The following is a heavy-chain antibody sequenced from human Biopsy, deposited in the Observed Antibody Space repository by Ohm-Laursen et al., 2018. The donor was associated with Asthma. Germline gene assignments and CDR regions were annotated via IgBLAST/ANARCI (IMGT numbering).Heavy chain of an antibody. J-gene: IGHJ2*01. D-gene: IGHD6-6*01. CDR1: GDAMSTSGSY. Sequence: PSETLSLTCIVSGDAMSTSGSYWGWIRQSPGKGLEWIGGIFYRGRTDYNPSLESRVTISADTSKNHFSLKVTSVTAADTAVYYCARAVSSSSYWYFDLWGRGDLVTVSS. V-gene: IGHV4-39*02. CDR2: IFYRGRT. CDR3: ARAVSSSSYWYFDL.